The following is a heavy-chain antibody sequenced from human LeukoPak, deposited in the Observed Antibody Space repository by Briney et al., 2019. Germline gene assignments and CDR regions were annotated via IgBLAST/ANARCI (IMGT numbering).Heavy chain of an antibody. D-gene: IGHD1-7*01. CDR2: IHYSGLT. CDR3: ARDPPEDEWNSLDS. J-gene: IGHJ4*02. V-gene: IGHV4-59*02. Sequence: KPSETLSLTCTVSGGSVNGYYWNWIRPAPGKGLEWIGFIHYSGLTVYSPSLQSRVSMSVDTSRNQFSLDLSSVTAADTALYYCARDPPEDEWNSLDSWGQGILVTVSS. CDR1: GGSVNGYY.